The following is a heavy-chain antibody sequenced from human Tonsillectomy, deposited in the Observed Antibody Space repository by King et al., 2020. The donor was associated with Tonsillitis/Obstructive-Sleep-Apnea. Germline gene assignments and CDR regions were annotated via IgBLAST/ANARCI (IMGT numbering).Heavy chain of an antibody. CDR1: GYRFTNYV. CDR3: AREGVYGWGYYYMDV. Sequence: QLVQSGSELKKPGASVKVSCKGSGYRFTNYVMNWVRQAPAQGLEWMGWINTNTGNPTYAQGFTGRFVFSLDTSVSTAYLQISSLKAEDTAVYYCAREGVYGWGYYYMDVWGKGTTVTVSS. D-gene: IGHD5/OR15-5a*01. CDR2: INTNTGNP. J-gene: IGHJ6*03. V-gene: IGHV7-4-1*02.